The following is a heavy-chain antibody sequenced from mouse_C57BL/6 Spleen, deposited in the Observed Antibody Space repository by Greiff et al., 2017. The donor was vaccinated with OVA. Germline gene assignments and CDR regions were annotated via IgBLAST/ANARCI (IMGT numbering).Heavy chain of an antibody. V-gene: IGHV1-64*01. CDR3: ARNDYGFDY. Sequence: QVQLQQPGAELVKPGASVKLSCKASGYTFTSYWMHWVKQRPGQGLEWIGMIHPNSGSTNYNEKFKSKATLTVDKSSSTAYIQLSSLTSADSAVYYCARNDYGFDYWGQGTTLTVSS. J-gene: IGHJ2*01. CDR2: IHPNSGST. D-gene: IGHD2-4*01. CDR1: GYTFTSYW.